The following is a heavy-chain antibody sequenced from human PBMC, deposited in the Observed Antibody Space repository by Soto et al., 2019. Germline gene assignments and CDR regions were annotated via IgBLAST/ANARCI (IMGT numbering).Heavy chain of an antibody. D-gene: IGHD4-17*01. CDR1: GESFSGYY. Sequence: QVQLQQWGAGLLKPSETLSLTCVVYGESFSGYYWSWIRQPPGKGLEWIGGIINSGTTNYNPSLKSRVTMSVDTSKNQFALDLNSVTAADTAVYYCGRDDPVTRTIDYWGQGTLVTVSS. CDR2: IINSGTT. CDR3: GRDDPVTRTIDY. V-gene: IGHV4-34*12. J-gene: IGHJ4*02.